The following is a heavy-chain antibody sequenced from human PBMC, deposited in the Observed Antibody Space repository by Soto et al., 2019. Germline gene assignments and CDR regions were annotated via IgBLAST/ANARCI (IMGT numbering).Heavy chain of an antibody. CDR2: FDPEDGET. CDR3: ATFKRTQGYCSSTSCYFDY. Sequence: ASVKVSCKVSGYTLTELSMHWVRQAPGKGLEWMGGFDPEDGETIYAQKFQGRVTMTEDTSTDTAYMELSSLRSEDTAVYYCATFKRTQGYCSSTSCYFDYWGQGTLVTVSS. CDR1: GYTLTELS. V-gene: IGHV1-24*01. J-gene: IGHJ4*02. D-gene: IGHD2-2*01.